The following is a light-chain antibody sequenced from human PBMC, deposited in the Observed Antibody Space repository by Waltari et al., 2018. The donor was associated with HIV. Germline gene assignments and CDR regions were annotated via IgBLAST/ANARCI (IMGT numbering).Light chain of an antibody. J-gene: IGLJ2*01. CDR3: SPYAANSVF. CDR1: RIDVGGSRY. Sequence: QSALTQPASLSGSHGPSITIHCTGSRIDVGGSRYVGWDQQPPGQARKVIIHDGPYRPSGVSYRFPGSNLDDSASLTTSGYQAEDEAFYFCSPYAANSVFFGGGTRLTVL. CDR2: DGP. V-gene: IGLV2-14*03.